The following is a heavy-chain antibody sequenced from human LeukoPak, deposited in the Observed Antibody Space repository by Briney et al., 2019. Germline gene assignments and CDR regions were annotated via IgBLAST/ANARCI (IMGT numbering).Heavy chain of an antibody. CDR3: ARDARFTMVRGVIPKEGGYYFDY. CDR2: IYSGGST. D-gene: IGHD3-10*01. CDR1: EFTVSSNY. Sequence: GGSLRLSCAASEFTVSSNYMSWVRQAPGKGLEWVSVIYSGGSTYYADSVKGRFTISRDNSKNTLYLQMNSLRAEDTAVYYCARDARFTMVRGVIPKEGGYYFDYWGQGTLVTVSS. V-gene: IGHV3-66*01. J-gene: IGHJ4*02.